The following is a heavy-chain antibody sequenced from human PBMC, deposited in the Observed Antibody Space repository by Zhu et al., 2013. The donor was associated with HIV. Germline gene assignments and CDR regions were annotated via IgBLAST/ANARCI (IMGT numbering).Heavy chain of an antibody. D-gene: IGHD3-9*01. V-gene: IGHV1-18*01. J-gene: IGHJ5*02. CDR2: ISTYNGDT. Sequence: QVHLVQSGVEVKKPGASVKVSCKASGYIFTTYGVSWLRQAPGQGLEWMGWISTYNGDTNYAQKFQGRVTMTTDTSTSTAYMELRSLTSDDTAVYYCARDPDAANPSRPSXSLADPVPSRRYRNRIRRLNRXVEVDP. CDR3: ARDPDAANPSRPSXSLADPVPSRRYRNRIRRLNRXVEVDP. CDR1: GYIFTTYG.